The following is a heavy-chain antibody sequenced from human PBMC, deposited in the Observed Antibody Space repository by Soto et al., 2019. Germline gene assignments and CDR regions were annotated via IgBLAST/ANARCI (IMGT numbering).Heavy chain of an antibody. CDR1: GFTFNSYA. CDR3: ARGGLSVLYIDY. Sequence: EVQLLESGGGLVQPGGSLRLSCAASGFTFNSYAMSWVRQAPGKGLEWVSGISSSGVSTFYADSVKGLFTISRDNSMNTLYLQMNSLRAEDTAVYYCARGGLSVLYIDYWGQGTLVTVSP. CDR2: ISSSGVST. D-gene: IGHD2-8*02. V-gene: IGHV3-23*01. J-gene: IGHJ4*02.